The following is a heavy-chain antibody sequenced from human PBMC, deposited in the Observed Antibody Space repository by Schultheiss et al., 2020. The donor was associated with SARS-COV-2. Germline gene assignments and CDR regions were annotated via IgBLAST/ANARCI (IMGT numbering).Heavy chain of an antibody. CDR3: AGGEGTQLLNGMDV. Sequence: GGSLRLSCAASGFTLSDYYMSWIRQAPGKGLEWVSYSSTSGDYTNHADSVKGRFTVSRDNAKNTLYLQMNSLRAEDTAVYYCAGGEGTQLLNGMDVWGQGTTVTVSS. V-gene: IGHV3-11*06. CDR2: SSTSGDYT. D-gene: IGHD5-18*01. J-gene: IGHJ6*02. CDR1: GFTLSDYY.